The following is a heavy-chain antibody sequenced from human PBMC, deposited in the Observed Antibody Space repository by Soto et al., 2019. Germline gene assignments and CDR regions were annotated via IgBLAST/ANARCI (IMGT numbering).Heavy chain of an antibody. D-gene: IGHD1-20*01. J-gene: IGHJ4*02. Sequence: QVQLQESGPGLVKASETLSLTCTVSGGSVSSGSYYWSWIRQPPGKGLEWIGNIFHSGTTNYNASLRSRVSMSVDTPTNQFSLKLMSVTAADTAVYYCARVHITGPVHSWGQGNLGTVSS. CDR1: GGSVSSGSYY. V-gene: IGHV4-61*01. CDR3: ARVHITGPVHS. CDR2: IFHSGTT.